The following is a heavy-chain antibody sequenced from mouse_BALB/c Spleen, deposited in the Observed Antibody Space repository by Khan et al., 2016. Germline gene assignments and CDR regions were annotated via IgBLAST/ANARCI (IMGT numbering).Heavy chain of an antibody. V-gene: IGHV1-4*01. Sequence: QVQLKESGAELARPGAAMKMSCKTSGYIFTSYTIQWIKQRPGQGLEWIGYINPDSAYTDYNQRFKDKATLTADTSSSTAYMQLSSLTSEDSAVYYCARKEPNYALFDYWGQGTTLTVSS. D-gene: IGHD2-1*01. CDR1: GYIFTSYT. J-gene: IGHJ2*01. CDR3: ARKEPNYALFDY. CDR2: INPDSAYT.